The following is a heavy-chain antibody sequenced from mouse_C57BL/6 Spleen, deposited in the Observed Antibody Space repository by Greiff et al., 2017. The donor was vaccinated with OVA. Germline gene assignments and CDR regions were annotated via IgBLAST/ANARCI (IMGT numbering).Heavy chain of an antibody. V-gene: IGHV1-69*01. CDR1: GYTFTSYW. Sequence: QVQLQQPGAELVMPGASVKLSCTASGYTFTSYWMHWVQQKPGQGLEWIGEIDPSDSYTNYNQKFKGQSTLNVDKSSNTAYMQLSSLTSEDSAVYCCAFYDNYVGDWGQGTTLTVAS. CDR3: AFYDNYVGD. J-gene: IGHJ2*01. CDR2: IDPSDSYT. D-gene: IGHD2-1*01.